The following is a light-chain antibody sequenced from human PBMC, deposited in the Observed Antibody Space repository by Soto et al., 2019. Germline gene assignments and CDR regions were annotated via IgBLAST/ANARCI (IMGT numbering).Light chain of an antibody. Sequence: IQLTQSPSSLSASVGDRVAITCRASQGIRSYLAWYQVKPGKAPKLLIYAASTLESGVPSRFSATVSGTEFSLTITSLQPEDFATYYCQQLFDSPITFGQGTRLEIK. CDR1: QGIRSY. J-gene: IGKJ5*01. V-gene: IGKV1-9*01. CDR2: AAS. CDR3: QQLFDSPIT.